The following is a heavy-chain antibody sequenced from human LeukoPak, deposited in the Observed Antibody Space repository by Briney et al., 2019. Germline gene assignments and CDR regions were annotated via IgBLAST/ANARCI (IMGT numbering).Heavy chain of an antibody. CDR1: GYTFTGYY. CDR3: ARSSSSWTLYYFDY. V-gene: IGHV1-2*02. CDR2: INPNSGGT. D-gene: IGHD6-13*01. J-gene: IGHJ4*02. Sequence: ASVKVSCKASGYTFTGYYIHWVRQAPGQGLEWMGWINPNSGGTNYAQKFQGRVTITADESTSTAYMELSSLRSEDTAVYYCARSSSSWTLYYFDYWGQGTLVTVSS.